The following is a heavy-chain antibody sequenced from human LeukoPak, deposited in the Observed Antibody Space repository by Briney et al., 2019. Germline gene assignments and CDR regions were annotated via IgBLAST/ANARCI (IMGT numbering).Heavy chain of an antibody. D-gene: IGHD3-9*01. CDR2: IYRGGST. Sequence: GGSLRLSCAASGFTVSSNYMSWVRQAPGKWLEWVSVIYRGGSTYYADSVKGRFTISRDNSKNTLSLQMNSLRAVDTAVYYCARTTKEFDILTGYYFDYWGQGTLVTVSS. CDR1: GFTVSSNY. CDR3: ARTTKEFDILTGYYFDY. V-gene: IGHV3-53*01. J-gene: IGHJ4*02.